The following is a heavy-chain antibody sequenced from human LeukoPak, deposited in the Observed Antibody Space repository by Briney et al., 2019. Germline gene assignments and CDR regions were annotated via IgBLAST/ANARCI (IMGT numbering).Heavy chain of an antibody. CDR2: FTTVGDT. V-gene: IGHV3-13*01. Sequence: GGSLRLSCAASGFTFSSYDMHWVRQATGKGLEWVSAFTTVGDTYYPGSVKGRFTISRENAKNSLYLQMNSLRAGDTAVYYCARDLGGPRDYWGQGTLVTVSS. J-gene: IGHJ4*02. CDR1: GFTFSSYD. CDR3: ARDLGGPRDY.